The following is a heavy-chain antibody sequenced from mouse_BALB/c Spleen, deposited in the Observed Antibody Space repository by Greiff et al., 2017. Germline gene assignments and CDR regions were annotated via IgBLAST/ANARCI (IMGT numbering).Heavy chain of an antibody. CDR1: GYTFTSYW. Sequence: EVQLQQSGTVLARPGASVKMSCKASGYTFTSYWMHWVKQRPGQGLEWIGAIYPGNSDTSYNQKFKGKAKLTAVTSTSTAYMELSSLTNEDSAVYYCTRDYYYGSSSHYFDYWGQGTTLTVSS. J-gene: IGHJ2*01. V-gene: IGHV1-5*01. D-gene: IGHD1-1*01. CDR3: TRDYYYGSSSHYFDY. CDR2: IYPGNSDT.